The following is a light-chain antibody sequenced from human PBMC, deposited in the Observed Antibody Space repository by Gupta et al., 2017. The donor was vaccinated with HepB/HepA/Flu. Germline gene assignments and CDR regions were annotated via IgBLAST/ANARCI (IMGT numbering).Light chain of an antibody. CDR1: QSVSSY. CDR3: QQRSNGAPIFT. CDR2: DAS. Sequence: PGERATLSCRASQSVSSYLAWYQQKPGQAPRLLIYDASNRATGIPARFSGSGSGTDFTLTISSLEPDDFAVYYCQQRSNGAPIFTFGHGTKVDIK. J-gene: IGKJ3*01. V-gene: IGKV3-11*01.